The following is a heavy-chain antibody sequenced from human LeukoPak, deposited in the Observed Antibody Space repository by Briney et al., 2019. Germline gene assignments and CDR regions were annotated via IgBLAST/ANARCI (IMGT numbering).Heavy chain of an antibody. J-gene: IGHJ4*02. CDR2: INPNSGGT. D-gene: IGHD3-3*01. CDR3: ARVRTFWGGYYRPSFEY. Sequence: ASVKVSCRASGYTFTSYYMHWVRQAPGQGLEWMGWINPNSGGTNYAQKFQGRVTMTRDTSISTAYMELSRLRSDDTAVYYCARVRTFWGGYYRPSFEYGGQGTLVTVSS. CDR1: GYTFTSYY. V-gene: IGHV1-2*02.